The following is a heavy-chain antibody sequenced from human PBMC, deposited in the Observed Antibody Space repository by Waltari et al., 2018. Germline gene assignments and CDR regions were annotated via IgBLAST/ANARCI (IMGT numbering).Heavy chain of an antibody. CDR3: ATSTLRITMVQGFRVRLGFYYYYGMDV. V-gene: IGHV1-8*03. D-gene: IGHD3-10*01. J-gene: IGHJ6*02. CDR2: MNPNSGNT. Sequence: QVQLVQSGAEVKKPGASVKVSCKASGYTFTSYDINWVRQATGQGLEWMGWMNPNSGNTGYAQKFQGRVTITRNTSISTAYMELSSLRSEDTAVYYCATSTLRITMVQGFRVRLGFYYYYGMDVWGQGTTVTVSS. CDR1: GYTFTSYD.